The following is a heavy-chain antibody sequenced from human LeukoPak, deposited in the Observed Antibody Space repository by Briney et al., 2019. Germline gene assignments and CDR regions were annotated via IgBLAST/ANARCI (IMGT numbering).Heavy chain of an antibody. V-gene: IGHV3-30*03. CDR3: ARDTEFSTAMAHDLRY. Sequence: GRSLRLSCAASGFTFSSYGMHWVRQAPGKGLEWVAVMSYDGSNKYYADSVKGRFTISRDNSKNTLYLQMNSLRAEDTAVYYCARDTEFSTAMAHDLRYWGQGTLVTVSS. J-gene: IGHJ4*02. CDR1: GFTFSSYG. CDR2: MSYDGSNK. D-gene: IGHD5-18*01.